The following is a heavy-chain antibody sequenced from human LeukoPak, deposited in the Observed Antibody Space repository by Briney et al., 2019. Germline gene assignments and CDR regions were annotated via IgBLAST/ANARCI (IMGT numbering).Heavy chain of an antibody. V-gene: IGHV3-11*05. Sequence: GGSLRLSCAASGFSFSDYYMSWIRQAPGKGLEWVSYISSSSSTNYADSVKGRFTISRDNSKNSLYLQMNSLRTEDTALYYCAKDIGLYGGIDDAYDIWGQGTMVTVSS. D-gene: IGHD4-23*01. J-gene: IGHJ3*02. CDR3: AKDIGLYGGIDDAYDI. CDR1: GFSFSDYY. CDR2: ISSSSST.